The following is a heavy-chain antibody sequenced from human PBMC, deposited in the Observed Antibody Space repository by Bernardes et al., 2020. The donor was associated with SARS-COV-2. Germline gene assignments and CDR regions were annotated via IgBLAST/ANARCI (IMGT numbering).Heavy chain of an antibody. Sequence: SLRLSCTASGFTFGTYALHRVRQAPGKGLEWISIISYDGSNKYYADSVKGRFTISRDNSKNTLYLQMNSLKPDDTAVYYCARDTFIVTESTSIGGFDPWGQGTLVTISS. D-gene: IGHD3-10*01. J-gene: IGHJ5*02. CDR2: ISYDGSNK. CDR3: ARDTFIVTESTSIGGFDP. CDR1: GFTFGTYA. V-gene: IGHV3-30*04.